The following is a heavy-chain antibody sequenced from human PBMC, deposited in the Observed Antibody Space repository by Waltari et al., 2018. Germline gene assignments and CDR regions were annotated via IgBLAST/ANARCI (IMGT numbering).Heavy chain of an antibody. CDR3: ARDRGRGIYLDS. D-gene: IGHD2-15*01. CDR2: VQRSGRT. V-gene: IGHV4-4*02. Sequence: QLQLQESGPGLVKPSGTLSLTCAVSGDSMSSTDWWCWVRQSPGKGLEWIGQVQRSGRTNYNPSFASRVTVSVDTSTNQFSLKVTSATAADTAVYFCARDRGRGIYLDSWGQGTLVTVSP. CDR1: GDSMSSTDW. J-gene: IGHJ4*02.